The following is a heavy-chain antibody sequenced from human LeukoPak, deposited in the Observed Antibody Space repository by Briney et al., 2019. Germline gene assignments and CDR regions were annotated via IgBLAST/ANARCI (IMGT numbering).Heavy chain of an antibody. Sequence: SETLSLTCAVYGGSFSNYYWSWLRQSPGKGLEWIGEINYGGTTNYNPSLKSRATISIDTSKTQFSLKVTSVTAADTAVYYCVRRSTPFDLWGRGNLVTVSS. CDR2: INYGGTT. J-gene: IGHJ2*01. V-gene: IGHV4-34*01. CDR3: VRRSTPFDL. CDR1: GGSFSNYY. D-gene: IGHD5/OR15-5a*01.